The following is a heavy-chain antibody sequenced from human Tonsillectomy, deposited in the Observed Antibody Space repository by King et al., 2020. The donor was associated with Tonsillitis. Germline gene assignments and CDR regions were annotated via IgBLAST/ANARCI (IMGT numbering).Heavy chain of an antibody. D-gene: IGHD3-16*02. CDR1: GGSISSNSYY. CDR3: ARQGSYYDYVWGSYRPVYFHY. Sequence: LQLQESGPGLVKPSETLSLTCTVSGGSISSNSYYWGWIRQPPGKGLEWIGSIFYSGSTYYNPSLKSRVTISVDTSKNQFSLKLSSVTAAATALYYCARQGSYYDYVWGSYRPVYFHYWGQGNLVTVSS. V-gene: IGHV4-39*07. J-gene: IGHJ4*02. CDR2: IFYSGST.